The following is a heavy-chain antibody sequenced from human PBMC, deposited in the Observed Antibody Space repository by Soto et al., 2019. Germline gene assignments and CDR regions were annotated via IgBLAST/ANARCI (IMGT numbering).Heavy chain of an antibody. CDR3: ARGLGYCSSTSCYDGAFDI. J-gene: IGHJ3*02. V-gene: IGHV1-18*01. Sequence: ASVKVSCKASGYTFTSYGISWVRQAPGQGLEWMGWISAYNGNTNYAQKLQGRVTMTTDTSTSTAYMELRSLRSDDTAVYYCARGLGYCSSTSCYDGAFDIWGQRTTVTVSS. D-gene: IGHD2-2*01. CDR1: GYTFTSYG. CDR2: ISAYNGNT.